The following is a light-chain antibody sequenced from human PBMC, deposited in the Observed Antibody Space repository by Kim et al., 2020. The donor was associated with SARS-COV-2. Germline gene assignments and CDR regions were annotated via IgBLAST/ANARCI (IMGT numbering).Light chain of an antibody. J-gene: IGLJ3*02. Sequence: SYELTQPPSVSVSPGQTASITCTGDKLGDKYACWSQQKPGQSPVLVIYQASKRPSGIPERFSGSNSGNTATLTISGTQAMDEADYYCQAWDSSTAVFGGGTQLTVL. CDR2: QAS. CDR1: KLGDKY. V-gene: IGLV3-1*01. CDR3: QAWDSSTAV.